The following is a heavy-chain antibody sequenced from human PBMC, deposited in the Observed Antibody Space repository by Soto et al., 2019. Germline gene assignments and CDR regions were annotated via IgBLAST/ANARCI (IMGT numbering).Heavy chain of an antibody. CDR1: GFTFSNAW. CDR2: IKSKTDGGTT. D-gene: IGHD3-16*01. CDR3: TTDTLDLGYYYYYGMDV. V-gene: IGHV3-15*01. Sequence: GGSLRLSCAASGFTFSNAWMSWVRQAPGKGLEWVGHIKSKTDGGTTDYAAPVKGRFTISRDDSKNTLYLQMNSLKTEDTAVYYCTTDTLDLGYYYYYGMDVWGQGTTVTVSS. J-gene: IGHJ6*02.